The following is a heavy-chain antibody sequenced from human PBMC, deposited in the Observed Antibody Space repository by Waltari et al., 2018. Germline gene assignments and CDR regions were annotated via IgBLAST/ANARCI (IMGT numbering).Heavy chain of an antibody. Sequence: QVQLVQSGAEVKKPGSSVKVSCKASGSTFSSYTISWVRQAPGQGLEWMGRIIPILGIANYAQKFQGRVTITADKSTSTAYMELSSLRSEDTAVYYCARDQDGYNLDYWGQGTLVTVSS. CDR2: IIPILGIA. D-gene: IGHD5-12*01. CDR3: ARDQDGYNLDY. CDR1: GSTFSSYT. J-gene: IGHJ4*02. V-gene: IGHV1-69*08.